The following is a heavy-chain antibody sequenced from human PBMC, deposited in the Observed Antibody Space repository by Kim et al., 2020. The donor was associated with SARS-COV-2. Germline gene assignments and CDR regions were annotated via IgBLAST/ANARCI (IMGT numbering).Heavy chain of an antibody. Sequence: ASVKVSCTISGYTLTELAIHWVRQAPGKGLEWIGGFDSHDDKTIYAQNFQGRVTMTEDTSIETAYMELAHLRSEDTAIYFCAAVAGKLRFLEWEFKFWGQGTLVTVSS. J-gene: IGHJ4*01. D-gene: IGHD3-3*01. CDR1: GYTLTELA. V-gene: IGHV1-24*01. CDR3: AAVAGKLRFLEWEFKF. CDR2: FDSHDDKT.